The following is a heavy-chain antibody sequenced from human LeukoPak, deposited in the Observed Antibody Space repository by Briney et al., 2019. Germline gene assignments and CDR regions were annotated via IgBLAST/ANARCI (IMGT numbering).Heavy chain of an antibody. D-gene: IGHD5-18*01. Sequence: GGSLRLSCAASGFAFSNYAMSWVRQTPGKGLEWVSEISGSGGTTYYADSVKGRFTISRDNSKNTLDLQMDSLRAEDTAVYSCAKERSGYNSFDYWGQGILVTVSS. J-gene: IGHJ4*02. CDR1: GFAFSNYA. V-gene: IGHV3-23*01. CDR2: ISGSGGTT. CDR3: AKERSGYNSFDY.